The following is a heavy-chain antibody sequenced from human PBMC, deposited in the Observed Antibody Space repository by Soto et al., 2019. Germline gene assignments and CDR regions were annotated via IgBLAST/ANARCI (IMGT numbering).Heavy chain of an antibody. CDR1: GGSISNYY. CDR3: ARDHPHSYGVYYFDY. J-gene: IGHJ4*02. V-gene: IGHV4-59*01. Sequence: SETRSLTCTVSGGSISNYYWDWIRQCPGKGLEWIGYIYSSGSTHYNPSLQNRVTISIDTSKNQVSLKVNSVTAADTAVYYCARDHPHSYGVYYFDYWGQGTPVTVS. D-gene: IGHD5-18*01. CDR2: IYSSGST.